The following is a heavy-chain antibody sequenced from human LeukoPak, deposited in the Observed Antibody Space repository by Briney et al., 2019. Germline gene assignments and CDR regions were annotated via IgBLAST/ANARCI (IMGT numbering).Heavy chain of an antibody. CDR2: IYYSGST. J-gene: IGHJ2*01. V-gene: IGHV4-59*01. CDR3: ARKDTWYFDL. CDR1: GGSISSYY. Sequence: SETLSLTCTVSGGSISSYYWSWIRQPPGKGLEWIGYIYYSGSTNYNPSLKSRVTISVDTSKNQFSLKLSSVTAADTAVYYCARKDTWYFDLWGRGTLVTVSS.